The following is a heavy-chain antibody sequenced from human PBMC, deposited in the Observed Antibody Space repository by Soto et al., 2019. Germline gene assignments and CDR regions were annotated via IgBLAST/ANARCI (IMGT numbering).Heavy chain of an antibody. CDR1: GFTFSSYG. Sequence: QVQLVESGGGVVQPGRSLRLSCAASGFTFSSYGMHWVRQAPGKGLKWVAVISYDGSNKYCADSVKGRFTISRDNSKNTLYLQMNSLRAEDTAVYYCAKGPVEMATTQRGYFDYWGQGTLVTVSS. J-gene: IGHJ4*02. D-gene: IGHD5-12*01. CDR2: ISYDGSNK. V-gene: IGHV3-30*18. CDR3: AKGPVEMATTQRGYFDY.